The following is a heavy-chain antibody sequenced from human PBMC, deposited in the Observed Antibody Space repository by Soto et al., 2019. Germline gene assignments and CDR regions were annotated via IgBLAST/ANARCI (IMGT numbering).Heavy chain of an antibody. D-gene: IGHD3-10*01. J-gene: IGHJ5*02. CDR3: ARHKVRGVFYWFDP. CDR2: IYYSGST. CDR1: GGSISSNSYY. V-gene: IGHV4-39*01. Sequence: QLQLQESGPALVKPSETLSLTCTVSGGSISSNSYYWGWIRQPPGKGLEWIGSIYYSGSTYYNPSLKSRVTISVDTSKNQFSLKLSSVTAADTAVYYCARHKVRGVFYWFDPWGQGTLVTVSS.